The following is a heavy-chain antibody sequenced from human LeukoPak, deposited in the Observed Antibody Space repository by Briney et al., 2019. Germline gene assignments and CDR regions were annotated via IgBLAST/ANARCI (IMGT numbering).Heavy chain of an antibody. CDR2: ISGSGDNT. CDR3: AKWKYSNSGIDDY. V-gene: IGHV3-23*01. J-gene: IGHJ4*02. CDR1: GFTFSSYA. Sequence: GGSLRLSCAASGFTFSSYAMSWVRQVPGKGLEWVSVISGSGDNTYYADSVKGRFTIPRDNSKNMLYLQMNSLRAEDTAVYYCAKWKYSNSGIDDYWGQGTLVTVSS. D-gene: IGHD6-6*01.